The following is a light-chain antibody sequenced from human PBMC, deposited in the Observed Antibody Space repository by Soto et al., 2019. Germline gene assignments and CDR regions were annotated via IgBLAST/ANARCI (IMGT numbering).Light chain of an antibody. CDR1: QSIRSY. Sequence: EIVLTQSPATLSFSPGDSANLSCRASQSIRSYLAWYQQKRGQAPRLLIYDESNRATGIPDRLSGSGSGTDLNLTISRLEPEDFAVYYCQKRSNWPLTCGGGTKVDIK. CDR2: DES. CDR3: QKRSNWPLT. J-gene: IGKJ4*01. V-gene: IGKV3-11*01.